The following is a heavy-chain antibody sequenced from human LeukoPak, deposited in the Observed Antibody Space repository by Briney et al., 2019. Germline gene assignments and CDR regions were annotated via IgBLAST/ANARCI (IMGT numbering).Heavy chain of an antibody. D-gene: IGHD6-19*01. CDR1: GGSISSYY. Sequence: PSETLSLTCTVSGGSISSYYWSWIQQPPGKGLEWIGYIYYSGSTNYNPSLKSRVTISVDTSKNQFSLKLSSVTAADTAVYYCARHSGGWYRDAFDIWGQGTMVTVSS. CDR3: ARHSGGWYRDAFDI. V-gene: IGHV4-59*08. J-gene: IGHJ3*02. CDR2: IYYSGST.